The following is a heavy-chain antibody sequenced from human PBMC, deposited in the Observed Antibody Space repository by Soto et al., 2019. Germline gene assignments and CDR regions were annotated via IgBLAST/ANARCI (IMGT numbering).Heavy chain of an antibody. CDR2: ISAYNGNT. CDR1: GYTFTSYG. Sequence: QVQLVQSGAEVKKPGASVKVSCKASGYTFTSYGISWVRQAPGQGLEWMGWISAYNGNTDYAQKLQGRVTMTTDTSTSTDYMELRSLRSDDSAVYYCARVALDCSSTTCYDYFDYWGQGTLVTVSS. V-gene: IGHV1-18*01. J-gene: IGHJ4*02. D-gene: IGHD2-2*01. CDR3: ARVALDCSSTTCYDYFDY.